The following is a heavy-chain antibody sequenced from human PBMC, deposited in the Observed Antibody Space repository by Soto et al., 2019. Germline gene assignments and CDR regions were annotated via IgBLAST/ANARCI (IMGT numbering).Heavy chain of an antibody. Sequence: QVQLGQSGAEVKKPGASVKVSCKASGYTFTSYGISWVRQAPGQGLEWMGWISAYNGNTNYAQKLQGRGTMTTDTSKSTSYMELRSRRSDDTAVYYCASNRDMMVRGVTNYYYYYYMDVWGKGTTVTVSS. CDR3: ASNRDMMVRGVTNYYYYYYMDV. CDR1: GYTFTSYG. J-gene: IGHJ6*03. V-gene: IGHV1-18*01. CDR2: ISAYNGNT. D-gene: IGHD3-10*01.